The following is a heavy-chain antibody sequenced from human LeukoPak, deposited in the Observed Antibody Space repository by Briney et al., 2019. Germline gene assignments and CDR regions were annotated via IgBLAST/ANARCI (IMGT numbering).Heavy chain of an antibody. J-gene: IGHJ6*03. CDR1: GGSISSSSYY. Sequence: PSETLSLTCTVSGGSISSSSYYWGWIRQPPGKGLEWIGSIYYSGSTYYNPSLKSRVTISVDTSKNQFSLKLSSVTAADTAVYYCARASVRDYDIIRATTYYYMDVWGKGTTVTVSS. V-gene: IGHV4-39*07. CDR2: IYYSGST. CDR3: ARASVRDYDIIRATTYYYMDV. D-gene: IGHD3-9*01.